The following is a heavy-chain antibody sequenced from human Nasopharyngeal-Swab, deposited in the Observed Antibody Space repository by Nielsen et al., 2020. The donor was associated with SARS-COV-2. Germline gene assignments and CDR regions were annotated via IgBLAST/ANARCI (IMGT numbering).Heavy chain of an antibody. CDR2: MNPNSGNT. CDR3: ARGLYSSGFSYYYYGMDV. D-gene: IGHD6-19*01. CDR1: GYTFTSYD. V-gene: IGHV1-8*01. Sequence: ASVKVSCKASGYTFTSYDINWVRQATGQGLEWMGWMNPNSGNTGYAQKFQGRVTMTRNTSINTAYMELSSLRSEDTAVYYCARGLYSSGFSYYYYGMDVWGQGTTVTVSS. J-gene: IGHJ6*02.